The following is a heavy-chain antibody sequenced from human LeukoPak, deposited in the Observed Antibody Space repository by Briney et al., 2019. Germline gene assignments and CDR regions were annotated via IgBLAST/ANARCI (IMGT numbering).Heavy chain of an antibody. CDR1: GFTFSHHW. CDR2: IKHDGSET. J-gene: IGHJ5*02. V-gene: IGHV3-7*01. Sequence: GGSLRLSCAGSGFTFSHHWMSWVRQAPGKGLEWVANIKHDGSETYYVDSVRGRFTVSRDNAETSLYLQIDSLRAEDTAVYFCARDPPAPGGCFDPWGQGTLVTVSS. CDR3: ARDPPAPGGCFDP. D-gene: IGHD4-23*01.